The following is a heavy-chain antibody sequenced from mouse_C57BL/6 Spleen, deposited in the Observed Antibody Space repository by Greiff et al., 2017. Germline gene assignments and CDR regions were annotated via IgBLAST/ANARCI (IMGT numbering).Heavy chain of an antibody. D-gene: IGHD1-1*02. Sequence: EVQLQESGPGLVKPSPSLSLTCSVTGYSITSGYYWNWIRQFPGNNLEWMGYINYNGSNNYNPSLKNRISITRETSTNQIFLKLTSVTTEDTATYYCARGLLAHYYAKYSWGKGISVT. CDR1: GYSITSGYY. CDR3: ARGLLAHYYAKYS. CDR2: INYNGSN. J-gene: IGHJ4*01. V-gene: IGHV3-6*01.